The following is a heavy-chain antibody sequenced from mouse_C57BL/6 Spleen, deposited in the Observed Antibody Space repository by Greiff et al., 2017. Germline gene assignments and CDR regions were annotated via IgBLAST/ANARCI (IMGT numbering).Heavy chain of an antibody. Sequence: VQLQQPGAELVRPGSSVKLSCTASGYTFTSYWMDWVKQRPGQGLEWIGNIYPSDSETHYNQKFKDKATLTVDKSSSTAYMQLSSLTSEDSAVYYCAREGYGNYFDYWGQGTTLTVSS. CDR1: GYTFTSYW. CDR3: AREGYGNYFDY. J-gene: IGHJ2*01. D-gene: IGHD2-1*01. V-gene: IGHV1-61*01. CDR2: IYPSDSET.